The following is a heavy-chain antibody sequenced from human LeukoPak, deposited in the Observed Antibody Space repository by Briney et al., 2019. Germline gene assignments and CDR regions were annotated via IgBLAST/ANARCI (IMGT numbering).Heavy chain of an antibody. CDR2: IYHSGST. D-gene: IGHD5-12*01. J-gene: IGHJ4*02. V-gene: IGHV4-30-2*01. CDR1: GGSISSGGYS. Sequence: PSETLSLTCAVSGGSISSGGYSWSWIRQPPGKGLEWIGYIYHSGSTYYNPSLKSRVTISVDRPKNQFSLKLSSVTAADTAVYYCARTLRHTLFDYWGQGTLVTVSS. CDR3: ARTLRHTLFDY.